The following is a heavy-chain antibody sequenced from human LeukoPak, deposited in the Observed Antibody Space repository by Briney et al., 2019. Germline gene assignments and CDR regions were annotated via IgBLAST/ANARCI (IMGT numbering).Heavy chain of an antibody. Sequence: GGSLRLSCAASGFTFSSYGMHWVRQAPGKGLEWVAFIRYDGSNKYYADSVKGRFTISRDNARNSLYLQMNSLRAEDTAVYYCARDNYDSSGPYYFDYWGQGTLVTVSS. J-gene: IGHJ4*02. CDR2: IRYDGSNK. D-gene: IGHD3-22*01. CDR1: GFTFSSYG. V-gene: IGHV3-30*02. CDR3: ARDNYDSSGPYYFDY.